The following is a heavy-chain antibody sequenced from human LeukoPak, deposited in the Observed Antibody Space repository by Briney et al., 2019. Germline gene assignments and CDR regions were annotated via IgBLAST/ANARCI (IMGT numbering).Heavy chain of an antibody. D-gene: IGHD3-3*01. CDR3: ASRDYDFWSGYYDFDY. Sequence: GGSLRLSCATSGFTFSSYGMHWVRQAPGKGLEWVAFIRYDGSNKYYADSVKGRFTISRDNSKNTLYLQMNSLRAEDTAVYYCASRDYDFWSGYYDFDYWGQGTLVTVSS. J-gene: IGHJ4*02. V-gene: IGHV3-30*02. CDR1: GFTFSSYG. CDR2: IRYDGSNK.